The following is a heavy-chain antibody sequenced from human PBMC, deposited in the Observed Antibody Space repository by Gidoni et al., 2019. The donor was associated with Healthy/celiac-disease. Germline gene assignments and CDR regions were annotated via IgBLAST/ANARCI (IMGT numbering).Heavy chain of an antibody. Sequence: QVQLQESGPGRVKPSGTLSLTCVVSGCSISISNWWSRVRQPPGTGLEWIGEIYHSGSTNYNPSLKSRVTISVDKTKNQYSLKLSSVTAADTAVYYCAGDVSSITMVRGKGWFDPWGQGTLVTVSS. CDR3: AGDVSSITMVRGKGWFDP. V-gene: IGHV4-4*02. J-gene: IGHJ5*02. CDR1: GCSISISNW. CDR2: IYHSGST. D-gene: IGHD3-10*01.